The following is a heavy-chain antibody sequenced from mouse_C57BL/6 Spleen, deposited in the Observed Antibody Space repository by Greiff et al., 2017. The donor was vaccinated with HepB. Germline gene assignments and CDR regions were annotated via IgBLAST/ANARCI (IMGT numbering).Heavy chain of an antibody. D-gene: IGHD1-1*01. V-gene: IGHV3-6*01. CDR2: ISYDGSN. Sequence: ESGPGLVKPSQSLSLTCSVTGYSITSGYYWNWIRQFPGNKLEWMGYISYDGSNNYNPSLKNRISITRDTSKNQFFLKLNSVTTEDTATYYCARDYGSSYVGFDYWGQGTTLTVSS. CDR1: GYSITSGYY. J-gene: IGHJ2*01. CDR3: ARDYGSSYVGFDY.